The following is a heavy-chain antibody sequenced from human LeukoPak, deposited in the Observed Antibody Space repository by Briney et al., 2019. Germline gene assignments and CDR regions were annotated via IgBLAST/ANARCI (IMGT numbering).Heavy chain of an antibody. CDR3: ARSSIAARPLDY. D-gene: IGHD6-6*01. J-gene: IGHJ4*02. CDR2: IYHSGST. V-gene: IGHV4-30-2*01. CDR1: GGSISSGGYS. Sequence: SETLSLTCAVSGGSISSGGYSWSWIRQPPGKGLEWIGYIYHSGSTYYNPSLKSRVTISVDRSKNQFPLKLSSVTAADTAVYYCARSSIAARPLDYWGQGTLVTVSS.